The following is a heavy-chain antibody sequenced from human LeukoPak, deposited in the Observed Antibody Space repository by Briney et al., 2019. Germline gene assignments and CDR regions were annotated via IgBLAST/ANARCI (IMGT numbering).Heavy chain of an antibody. V-gene: IGHV3-53*01. J-gene: IGHJ4*02. CDR2: IYSGGST. CDR3: ASARALTGPYVY. CDR1: GFTVGTSY. Sequence: GGSLRLSCAASGFTVGTSYLTWVRQAPGKGLEWVSVIYSGGSTYYADSVKGRFGISRDNSQNTLYLQMNSLRAEDTAVYYCASARALTGPYVYWGQGTLVTVSS. D-gene: IGHD3-9*01.